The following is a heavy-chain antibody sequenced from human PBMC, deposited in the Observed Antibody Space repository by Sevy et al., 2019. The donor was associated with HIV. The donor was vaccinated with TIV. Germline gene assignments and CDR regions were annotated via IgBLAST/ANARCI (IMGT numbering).Heavy chain of an antibody. J-gene: IGHJ4*02. CDR2: IKSKTAGGTT. CDR1: GFTFNNAW. D-gene: IGHD3-3*01. Sequence: GGSLRLSCAASGFTFNNAWMSWVSQAPGKGLEWVGRIKSKTAGGTTDYAAPVKGRFTISRDDSKNTLYLQMNSLKTDDTAVYYCTTKKDFWSGYFYFDYWGQGTLVTVSS. CDR3: TTKKDFWSGYFYFDY. V-gene: IGHV3-15*05.